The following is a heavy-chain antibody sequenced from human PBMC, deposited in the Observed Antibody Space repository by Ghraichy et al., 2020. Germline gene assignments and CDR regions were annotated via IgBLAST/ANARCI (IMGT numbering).Heavy chain of an antibody. V-gene: IGHV4-59*01. J-gene: IGHJ4*02. CDR1: GGSINSFH. CDR3: AKYSGDQSLTH. CDR2: MSSSGST. Sequence: SETLSLTCSVSGGSINSFHWSWIRQPPGKGLEWIAYMSSSGSTNSNPSLKSRVTVSVDTSKNQISLKLTSVTAADTAVYYCAKYSGDQSLTHWGQGTLVTVSS. D-gene: IGHD1-26*01.